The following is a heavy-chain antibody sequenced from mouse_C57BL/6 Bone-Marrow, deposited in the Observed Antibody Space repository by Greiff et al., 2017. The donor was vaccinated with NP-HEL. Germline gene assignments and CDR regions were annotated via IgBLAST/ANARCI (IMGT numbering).Heavy chain of an antibody. CDR1: GFTFSDFY. V-gene: IGHV7-1*01. J-gene: IGHJ3*01. D-gene: IGHD2-4*01. Sequence: EVKVVESGGGLVQSGRSLRLSCATSGFTFSDFYMEWVRQAPGKGLEWIAASRNKANDYTTEYSASVKGRFIVSRDTSQSILYLQMNALRAEDTAIYYCARDEDYDGFAYWGQGTLVTVSA. CDR3: ARDEDYDGFAY. CDR2: SRNKANDYTT.